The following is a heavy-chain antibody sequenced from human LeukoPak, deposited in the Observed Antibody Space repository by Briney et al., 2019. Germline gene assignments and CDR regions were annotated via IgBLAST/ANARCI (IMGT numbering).Heavy chain of an antibody. CDR2: INSNTGNP. CDR3: ARGGGSSSGDY. V-gene: IGHV7-4-1*02. J-gene: IGHJ4*02. CDR1: GYSFITYV. D-gene: IGHD6-6*01. Sequence: ASVKVSCKASGYSFITYVMNWVRQAPGQGLEWMGWINSNTGNPTYAQGFTGRFVFSLDTSVSTAYLQISSLKAEDTAVYYCARGGGSSSGDYWGQGTLVSVSS.